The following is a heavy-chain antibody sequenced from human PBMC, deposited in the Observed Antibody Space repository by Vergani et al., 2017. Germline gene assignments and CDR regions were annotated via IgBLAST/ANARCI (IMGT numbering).Heavy chain of an antibody. Sequence: QVQLQESGPGLVKPSQPLSLTCTVSGGPISSGSYYWGWIRQPPGKGLEWIGEINHSGSTNYNPSLKSRVTRSVDTSKNRFPLKLSSVTAADTAVYYCARAPRYYYGSGSRSYMDVWGKGTTVTVSS. V-gene: IGHV4-39*07. CDR2: INHSGST. J-gene: IGHJ6*03. D-gene: IGHD3-10*01. CDR3: ARAPRYYYGSGSRSYMDV. CDR1: GGPISSGSYY.